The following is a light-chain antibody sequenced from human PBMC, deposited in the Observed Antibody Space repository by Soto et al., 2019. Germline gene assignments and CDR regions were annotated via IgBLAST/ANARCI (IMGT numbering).Light chain of an antibody. CDR1: QSVRRSY. CDR2: GAS. V-gene: IGKV3D-7*01. Sequence: PGERVTLSCRASQSVRRSYLTWYQQKPGQAPRLLIYGASTRATSIPARFSGSGSGTDFTLTISSLQPEDFAVYYCQQDYNLPPLTFGGGTKVEIK. CDR3: QQDYNLPPLT. J-gene: IGKJ4*01.